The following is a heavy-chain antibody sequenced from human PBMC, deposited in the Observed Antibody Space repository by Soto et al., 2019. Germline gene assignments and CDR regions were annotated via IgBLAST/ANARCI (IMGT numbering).Heavy chain of an antibody. CDR2: INHRGSA. J-gene: IGHJ4*02. D-gene: IGHD2-15*01. Sequence: TLSLTCAVSGGSISSGGYSWSWIRQPPGKGLEWIGEINHRGSANYNPSLKSRVTISVDTSKNQFSLRLDSVTAADTAVFYCARGQWSNRFLNWGQGTLVTVSS. V-gene: IGHV4-30-2*01. CDR3: ARGQWSNRFLN. CDR1: GGSISSGGYS.